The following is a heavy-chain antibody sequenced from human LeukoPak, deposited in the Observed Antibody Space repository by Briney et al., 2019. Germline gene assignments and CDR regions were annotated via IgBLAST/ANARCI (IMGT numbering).Heavy chain of an antibody. D-gene: IGHD3-10*01. CDR1: GYTFTSYY. CDR3: ARASDYYGSGSYYSPYYYYGMDV. Sequence: GASVKVSCKASGYTFTSYYMHWVRQAPGQGLEWMGIINPSGGSTSYAQKFQGRVTTTRDTSTSTVYMELSSLRSEDTVVYYCARASDYYGSGSYYSPYYYYGMDVWGKGTTVTVSS. J-gene: IGHJ6*04. CDR2: INPSGGST. V-gene: IGHV1-46*01.